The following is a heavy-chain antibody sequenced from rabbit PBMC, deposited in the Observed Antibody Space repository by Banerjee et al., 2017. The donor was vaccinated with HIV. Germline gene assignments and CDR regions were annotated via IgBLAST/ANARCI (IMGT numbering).Heavy chain of an antibody. J-gene: IGHJ4*01. CDR1: GFSFNSSYY. V-gene: IGHV1S40*01. CDR2: IYAGNSGDT. D-gene: IGHD6-1*01. Sequence: QSLEESGGDLVKPGASLTLTCTASGFSFNSSYYMCWVRQAPGKGLEWIACIYAGNSGDTYYASWAKGRFTISKTSSTTVTLQMTSLTAADTATYFCARADYAVYGYEMWGQGTLVTVS. CDR3: ARADYAVYGYEM.